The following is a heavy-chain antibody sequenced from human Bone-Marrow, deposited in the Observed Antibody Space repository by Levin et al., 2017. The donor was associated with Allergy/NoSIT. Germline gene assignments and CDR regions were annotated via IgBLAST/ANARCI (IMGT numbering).Heavy chain of an antibody. CDR2: ISSSSSYI. V-gene: IGHV3-21*01. Sequence: PGGSLRLSCAASGFTFSSYSMNWVRQAPGKGLEWVSSISSSSSYIYYADSVKGRFTISRDNAKNSLYLQMNSLRAEDTAVYYCARALHITGTCLFDYWGQGTLVTVSS. D-gene: IGHD1-7*01. CDR1: GFTFSSYS. CDR3: ARALHITGTCLFDY. J-gene: IGHJ4*02.